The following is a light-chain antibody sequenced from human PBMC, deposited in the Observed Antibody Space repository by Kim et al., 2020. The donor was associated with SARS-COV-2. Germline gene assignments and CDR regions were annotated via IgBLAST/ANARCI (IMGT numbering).Light chain of an antibody. CDR2: AAS. J-gene: IGKJ1*01. Sequence: EIVMTQSPATLSVSPGERATLSCRASQSVSSNLAWYQQKPGQAPRLLIYAASTRATGIPARFSGSGSGTEFTLTISSLQSEDFAVYYCQQYNNCPQTFGQGTKVDIK. CDR3: QQYNNCPQT. CDR1: QSVSSN. V-gene: IGKV3-15*01.